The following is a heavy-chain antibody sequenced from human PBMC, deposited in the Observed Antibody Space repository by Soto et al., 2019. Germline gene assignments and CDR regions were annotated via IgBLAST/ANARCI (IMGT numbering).Heavy chain of an antibody. D-gene: IGHD3-10*01. CDR2: TSYSGGT. J-gene: IGHJ6*02. CDR3: ARGEGSSGAYYYYGMDV. CDR1: VGSISTTGYY. V-gene: IGHV4-39*07. Sequence: SETLSLTCTVSVGSISTTGYYWGWIRQPPGKGLEWIGTTSYSGGTYYNPSLKSRVTISVDTSKNQFSLKLSSETAADTAVYYCARGEGSSGAYYYYGMDVWGQGTTVTVCS.